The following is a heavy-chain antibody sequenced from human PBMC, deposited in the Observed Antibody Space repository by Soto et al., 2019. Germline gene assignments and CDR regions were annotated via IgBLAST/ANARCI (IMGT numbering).Heavy chain of an antibody. CDR2: IIGSGGST. CDR3: AKVGRISWYYLDY. D-gene: IGHD6-13*01. J-gene: IGHJ4*02. CDR1: GFTFSSYA. Sequence: EVQLLESGGGLVQPGGSLRLSCAASGFTFSSYAMSWVRQAPGKGLEWVSAIIGSGGSTYYADSVKGRFPISRDNSKNTRYRQMNSLRAEDTAVYYCAKVGRISWYYLDYWCKVTLVTVAS. V-gene: IGHV3-23*01.